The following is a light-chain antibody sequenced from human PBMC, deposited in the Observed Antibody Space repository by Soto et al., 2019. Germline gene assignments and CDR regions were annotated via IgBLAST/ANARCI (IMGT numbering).Light chain of an antibody. Sequence: ALTQPPSASGSPGQSVTISCTGASSDIGAYNYVSWYQQHPGKAPKLMIYEVSKRPSGVPDRFSGSKSGNTASLTVSGLQAEDEADYFCSSYAGSNLYVFGRGTKVTVL. CDR2: EVS. J-gene: IGLJ1*01. CDR1: SSDIGAYNY. CDR3: SSYAGSNLYV. V-gene: IGLV2-8*01.